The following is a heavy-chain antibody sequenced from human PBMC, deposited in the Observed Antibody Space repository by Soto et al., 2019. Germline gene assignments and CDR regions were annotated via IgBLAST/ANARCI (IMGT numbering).Heavy chain of an antibody. CDR2: IYYSGST. Sequence: PSETLSLTCTVSGGSISSYYWSWIRQPPGKGLEWIGYIYYSGSTNYNPSLKSRVTISVDTSKNQFSLKLSSVTAADTAVYYCARGGLWFGELSFGGFDPLGQGTLVTVSS. J-gene: IGHJ5*02. CDR1: GGSISSYY. V-gene: IGHV4-59*01. D-gene: IGHD3-10*01. CDR3: ARGGLWFGELSFGGFDP.